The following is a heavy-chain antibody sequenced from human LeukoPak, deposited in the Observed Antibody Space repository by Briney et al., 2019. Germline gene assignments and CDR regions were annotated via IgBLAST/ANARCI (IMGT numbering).Heavy chain of an antibody. CDR1: GFTFSSYS. V-gene: IGHV3-48*04. D-gene: IGHD3-22*01. Sequence: GGSLRLSCAASGFTFSSYSMNWVRQAPGKGLEWVSYISSSSSTIYYADSVKGRFTISRDNAKNSLYLQMNSLRAEDTAVYYCARDPLRYYYDSSGSLDYWGQGTLVTVSS. CDR3: ARDPLRYYYDSSGSLDY. J-gene: IGHJ4*02. CDR2: ISSSSSTI.